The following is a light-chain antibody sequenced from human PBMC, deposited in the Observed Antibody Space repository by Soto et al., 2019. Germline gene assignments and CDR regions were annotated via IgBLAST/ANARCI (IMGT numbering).Light chain of an antibody. CDR2: EVS. J-gene: IGLJ1*01. Sequence: QSVLTQPASVSGSPGQSITISCTGTSSDVGGYNYVSWYQQHPGKAPKLMIYEVSNRPSGVSNRFSGSKSGNTASLTISGLQAEVEADYYCSSYACISYVFGTGTKVTVL. CDR1: SSDVGGYNY. CDR3: SSYACISYV. V-gene: IGLV2-14*01.